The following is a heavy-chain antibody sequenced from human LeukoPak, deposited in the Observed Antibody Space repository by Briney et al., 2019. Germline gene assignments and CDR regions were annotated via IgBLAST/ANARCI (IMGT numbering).Heavy chain of an antibody. J-gene: IGHJ4*02. CDR1: GGTVSSYA. CDR2: IIPIFGTA. CDR3: ARDGRLGASDY. D-gene: IGHD1-26*01. V-gene: IGHV1-69*05. Sequence: GASVKLSCKASGGTVSSYAISWVRQAPGHGLEWMGGIIPIFGTANYAHKFQGRVTITTDESTSTAYMELSSLRAEDTAVYYCARDGRLGASDYWGQGTLVTVSS.